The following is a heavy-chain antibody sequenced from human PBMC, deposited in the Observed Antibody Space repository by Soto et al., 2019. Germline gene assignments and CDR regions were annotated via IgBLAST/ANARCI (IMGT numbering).Heavy chain of an antibody. CDR1: GVSVNSDNYY. D-gene: IGHD6-6*01. Sequence: SETLSLTCTVSGVSVNSDNYYWSWIRQPPGKGLEWIGHIYNTGSTTYNPSLKSRVTISLDTSWNHFSLSLNSVTAADTAVFYCAREYSNSVEAFDFWGRGTLVTVSS. V-gene: IGHV4-61*03. CDR2: IYNTGST. CDR3: AREYSNSVEAFDF. J-gene: IGHJ4*02.